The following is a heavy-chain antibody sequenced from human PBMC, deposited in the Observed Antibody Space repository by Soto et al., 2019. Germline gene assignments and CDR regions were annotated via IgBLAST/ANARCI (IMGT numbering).Heavy chain of an antibody. D-gene: IGHD2-2*01. CDR3: ARERTYQLSGDDTLDI. J-gene: IGHJ3*02. V-gene: IGHV4-4*07. CDR2: IYSNGKA. Sequence: QVQLQESGPGLVRPSETLSLTCTVSGGSLSNYNWNWVRQSAGKGLEWIGRIYSNGKAYYNPSLKSRVTMSLDTLNNRVSLRLSSVTAADTAKYYCARERTYQLSGDDTLDIWGLGTMVTVSS. CDR1: GGSLSNYN.